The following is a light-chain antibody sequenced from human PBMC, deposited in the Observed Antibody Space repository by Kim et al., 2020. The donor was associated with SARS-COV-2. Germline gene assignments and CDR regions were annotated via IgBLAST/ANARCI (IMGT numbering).Light chain of an antibody. CDR2: GAS. V-gene: IGKV3D-15*01. CDR1: QSVSSN. J-gene: IGKJ5*01. Sequence: EIVMTQSPATLSVSPGERATLSCRASQSVSSNLAWYQQKPGQAPRLLIYGASTRATGIPARFSGSGSGTEFTLTISSLQSEDFAVYYFQQYNNWPLTFGQGTRLEIK. CDR3: QQYNNWPLT.